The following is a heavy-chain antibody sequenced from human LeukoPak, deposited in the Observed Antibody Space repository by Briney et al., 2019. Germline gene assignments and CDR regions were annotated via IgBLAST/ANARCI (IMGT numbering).Heavy chain of an antibody. CDR3: ARETTTSGSPFDY. J-gene: IGHJ4*02. D-gene: IGHD6-19*01. CDR1: GDSVSSNRAA. Sequence: SQTLSLTCALSGDSVSSNRAAWHWIRQSPSRGLEWLGRTYYRSKWYNDYAVSVKSRITINPDTSKNQFSLQLNSVTPEDTAVYYCARETTTSGSPFDYWGQGTLVTVSS. V-gene: IGHV6-1*01. CDR2: TYYRSKWYN.